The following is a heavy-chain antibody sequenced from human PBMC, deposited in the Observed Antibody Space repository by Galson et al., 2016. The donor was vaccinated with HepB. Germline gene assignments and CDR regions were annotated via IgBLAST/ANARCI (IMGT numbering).Heavy chain of an antibody. CDR1: GFTFSSYS. J-gene: IGHJ4*02. CDR2: IGVSSHNI. CDR3: ATNLRERLLPY. Sequence: SLRLSCAASGFTFSSYSMNWVRQAPGKGLEWVSSIGVSSHNIYYADPVKGRFTISRDDAKNSLSLQMNSLRAEDTAVYYCATNLRERLLPYWGQGTLVTVSS. V-gene: IGHV3-21*01. D-gene: IGHD5-24*01.